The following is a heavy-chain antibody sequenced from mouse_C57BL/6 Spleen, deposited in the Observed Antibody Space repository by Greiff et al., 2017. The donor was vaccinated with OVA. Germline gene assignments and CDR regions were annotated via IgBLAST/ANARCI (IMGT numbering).Heavy chain of an antibody. J-gene: IGHJ4*01. CDR1: GFTFSDYG. D-gene: IGHD1-1*01. CDR3: ARPGYYYGSFYAMDY. Sequence: EVHLVESGGGLVKPGGSLKLSCAASGFTFSDYGMHWVRQAPEKGLEWVAYISSGSSTIYYADTVKGRFTISRDNAKNTLFLQMTSLRSEDTAMYYCARPGYYYGSFYAMDYWGQGTSVTVSS. CDR2: ISSGSSTI. V-gene: IGHV5-17*01.